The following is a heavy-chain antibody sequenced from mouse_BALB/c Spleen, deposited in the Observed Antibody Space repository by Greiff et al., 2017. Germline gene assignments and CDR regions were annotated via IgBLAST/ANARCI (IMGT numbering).Heavy chain of an antibody. Sequence: EVQLQQSGPELVKPGASVKISCKASGYSFTGYYMHWVKQSHVKSLEWIGRINPYNGATSYNQNFKDKASLTVDKSSSTAYMELHSLTSEDSAVYYCARGSYYDETYYFDYWGQGTTLTVSS. J-gene: IGHJ2*01. CDR2: INPYNGAT. D-gene: IGHD2-4*01. CDR3: ARGSYYDETYYFDY. V-gene: IGHV1-31*01. CDR1: GYSFTGYY.